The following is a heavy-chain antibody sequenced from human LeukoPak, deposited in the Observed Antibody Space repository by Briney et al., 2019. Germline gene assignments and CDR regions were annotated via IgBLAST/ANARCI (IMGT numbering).Heavy chain of an antibody. CDR1: GYIFSRSW. V-gene: IGHV5-51*01. J-gene: IGHJ4*02. Sequence: GESLKISCKGSGYIFSRSWIGWVRQMPGKGLEYMGVIYPDDSDTRYSPSFQGQVTISADKSIDTAYLRWSSLKASDTAMYYCARQAYDYDSSRSLTGYYFDYWGQGTLVTVSS. CDR3: ARQAYDYDSSRSLTGYYFDY. CDR2: IYPDDSDT. D-gene: IGHD3-22*01.